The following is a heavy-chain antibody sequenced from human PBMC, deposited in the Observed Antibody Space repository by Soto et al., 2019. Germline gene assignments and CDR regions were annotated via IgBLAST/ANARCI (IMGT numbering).Heavy chain of an antibody. CDR3: AGVGSGKKNYYGMDV. J-gene: IGHJ6*02. D-gene: IGHD3-10*01. Sequence: GSLRLSCAASGFTFSSYWMSWVRQAPGKGLEWVANIKQDGSEKYYVDSVKGRFTISRDNAKNSLYLQMNSLRAEDTAVYYCAGVGSGKKNYYGMDVWGQGTTVTVSS. CDR1: GFTFSSYW. V-gene: IGHV3-7*01. CDR2: IKQDGSEK.